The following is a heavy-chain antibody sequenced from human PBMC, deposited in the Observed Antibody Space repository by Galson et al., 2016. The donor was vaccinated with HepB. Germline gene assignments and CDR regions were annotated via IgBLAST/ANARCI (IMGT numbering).Heavy chain of an antibody. CDR3: AREGTSRKTYWYLDL. J-gene: IGHJ2*01. CDR1: GFRFSNYA. Sequence: SLRLSCAVSGFRFSNYAIHWVRQAPGKGLEWVAFISYDSSNKFFGDSVKGRFTISRDTSKNSVFLQMNTLRPKDTAVYYCAREGTSRKTYWYLDLWGRGTLVTVSS. D-gene: IGHD2-2*01. CDR2: ISYDSSNK. V-gene: IGHV3-30*04.